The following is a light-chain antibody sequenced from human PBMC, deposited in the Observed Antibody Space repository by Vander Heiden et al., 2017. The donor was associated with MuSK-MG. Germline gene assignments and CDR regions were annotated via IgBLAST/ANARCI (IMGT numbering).Light chain of an antibody. CDR3: CSYEGSYTWWV. CDR1: SSDVGGDNY. V-gene: IGLV2-11*01. J-gene: IGLJ2*01. CDR2: DVS. Sequence: QSALTQPRSVSGSPGQSVTISCPGTSSDVGGDNYVSWYQQHPGTAPKLMIYDVSKRPSGVPDRFSGSKSGNTASLTISGLQAEDEADYYCCSYEGSYTWWVFGGGTKLTVL.